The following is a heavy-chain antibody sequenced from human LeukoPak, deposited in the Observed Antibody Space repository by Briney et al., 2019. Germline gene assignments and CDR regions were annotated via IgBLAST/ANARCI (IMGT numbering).Heavy chain of an antibody. J-gene: IGHJ4*02. CDR3: SRSYYSSSWYYFDH. CDR1: GYTFNNFG. Sequence: ASVKVSCKTSGYTFNNFGITWVRRAPGQGPEWIGWISIGDGRTHYGRKFQDRVSMTREMSSNTAFLELSSLRSDDTAVYFCSRSYYSSSWYYFDHWGQGTLVIVSS. V-gene: IGHV1-18*01. CDR2: ISIGDGRT. D-gene: IGHD2-15*01.